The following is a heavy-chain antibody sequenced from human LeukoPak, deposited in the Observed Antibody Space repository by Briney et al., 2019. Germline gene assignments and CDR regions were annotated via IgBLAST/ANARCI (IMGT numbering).Heavy chain of an antibody. CDR2: IYPDDSDT. CDR3: ARRWGTYDILTGYYRHQDAFDI. Sequence: GESLKISCKGSGYSFTGYWIAWVRQMPGKGLEWMGIIYPDDSDTTYSPSFQNQVTISADKSIGTAYLQWSSLKASDTAMYYCARRWGTYDILTGYYRHQDAFDIWGQGTMVTVSS. V-gene: IGHV5-51*01. D-gene: IGHD3-9*01. J-gene: IGHJ3*02. CDR1: GYSFTGYW.